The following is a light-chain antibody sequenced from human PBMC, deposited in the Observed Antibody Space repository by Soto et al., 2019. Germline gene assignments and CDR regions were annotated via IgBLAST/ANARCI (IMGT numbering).Light chain of an antibody. CDR1: PSDIGAYNY. CDR3: GSYTISSTLMI. V-gene: IGLV2-14*03. Sequence: QSALTQPASVSGSPGQSITISCSGTPSDIGAYNYVSWYPHLPGKAPKVIIYDVTNRPSGVSSRFSGSKSGTTASLTISGLQADDEANYYCGSYTISSTLMIFGGGTQLTVL. CDR2: DVT. J-gene: IGLJ2*01.